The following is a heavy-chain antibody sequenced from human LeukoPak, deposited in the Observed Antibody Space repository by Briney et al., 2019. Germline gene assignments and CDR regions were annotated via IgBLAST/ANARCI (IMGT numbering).Heavy chain of an antibody. CDR3: ARAGHIVVVPAASPYYYYYGMDV. Sequence: RASVKVSCKASGGTFSSYAISWVRQAPGQGLEWMGGIIPIFGTANYAQKFQGSVTITADESTSTAYMELSSLRSEDTAVYYCARAGHIVVVPAASPYYYYYGMDVWGQGTTVTVSS. V-gene: IGHV1-69*01. D-gene: IGHD2-2*01. CDR1: GGTFSSYA. CDR2: IIPIFGTA. J-gene: IGHJ6*02.